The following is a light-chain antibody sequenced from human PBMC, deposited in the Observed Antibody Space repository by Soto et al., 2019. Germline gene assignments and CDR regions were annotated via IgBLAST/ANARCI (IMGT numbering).Light chain of an antibody. CDR1: QTISSW. J-gene: IGKJ1*01. CDR3: QQYNSYQRT. CDR2: KAS. Sequence: DIQMTQSPSTLSGSVGDRVTITCRASQTISSWLAWYQQKPGKAPKLLIYKASTLKSGVPSRFSGSGSGTEFTLTISSLQPDDFATYYCQQYNSYQRTFGQGTKVEIK. V-gene: IGKV1-5*03.